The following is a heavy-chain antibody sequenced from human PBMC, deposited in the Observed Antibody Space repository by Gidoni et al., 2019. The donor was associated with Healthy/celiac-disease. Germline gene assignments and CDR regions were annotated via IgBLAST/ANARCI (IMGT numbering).Heavy chain of an antibody. CDR1: GCSISSSSYY. J-gene: IGHJ5*02. D-gene: IGHD2-2*02. CDR3: ARDLVPAAIPYNWFDP. CDR2: IYYSGST. V-gene: IGHV4-39*07. Sequence: QLQLQESGPGLVKPSETLSLTCPVSGCSISSSSYYWGWIRQPPGKGLEWIGSIYYSGSTYYNPSLKSRVTISVDTSKNQFSLKLSSVTAADTAVYYCARDLVPAAIPYNWFDPWGQGTLVTVSS.